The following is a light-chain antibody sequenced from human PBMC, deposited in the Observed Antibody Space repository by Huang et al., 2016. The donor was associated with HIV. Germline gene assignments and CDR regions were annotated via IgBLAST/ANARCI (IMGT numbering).Light chain of an antibody. CDR1: QSVSSH. CDR3: QQRSSWPLT. CDR2: DAS. J-gene: IGKJ4*01. V-gene: IGKV3-11*01. Sequence: EIVLTQSPATLSLSPGERATISCRASQSVSSHLAWYQQKPGQAPRLLIYDASTRATGIPARFSGSGSGTDFTLTISSLEPEDFAVYYCQQRSSWPLTFGGGTKVEIK.